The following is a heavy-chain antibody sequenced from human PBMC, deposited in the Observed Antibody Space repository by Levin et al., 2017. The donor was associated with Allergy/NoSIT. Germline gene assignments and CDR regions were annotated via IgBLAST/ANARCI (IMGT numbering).Heavy chain of an antibody. CDR3: TRDFDRDDF. V-gene: IGHV3-74*01. CDR1: GFTFSYHW. Sequence: GGSLRLSCVASGFTFSYHWMHWVRQAPGEGPFWVSRINGDASSTGYADSVRGRFTISRDNAKNTLYLRMNSLRTEDTAVYYCTRDFDRDDFWGQGTLVTVSS. D-gene: IGHD3-9*01. J-gene: IGHJ4*02. CDR2: INGDASST.